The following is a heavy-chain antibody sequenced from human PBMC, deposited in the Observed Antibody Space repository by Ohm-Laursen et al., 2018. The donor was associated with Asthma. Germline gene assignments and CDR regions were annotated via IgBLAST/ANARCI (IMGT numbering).Heavy chain of an antibody. CDR3: ARDVMDGYSPASDF. J-gene: IGHJ4*02. CDR2: ISYDSSLK. CDR1: GFSFRSYA. V-gene: IGHV3-30-3*01. Sequence: SLRLSCAAPGFSFRSYAMHWVRQAPGKGLEWLAVISYDSSLKYYADSVNGRFTISRDDFKSTLYLQMNSLRADDTALYYCARDVMDGYSPASDFWGQGSLVTVSS. D-gene: IGHD3/OR15-3a*01.